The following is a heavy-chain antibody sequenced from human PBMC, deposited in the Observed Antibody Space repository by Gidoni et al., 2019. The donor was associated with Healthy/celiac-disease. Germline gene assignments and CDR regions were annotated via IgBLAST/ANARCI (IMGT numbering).Heavy chain of an antibody. CDR2: IIPIFGTA. J-gene: IGHJ2*01. CDR3: ASSLATVAGKGNWYFDL. D-gene: IGHD6-19*01. Sequence: QVQLVQSGAEVKKPGSSVKVSCKASGGTFSSYAISWVRQAPGQGLEWMGGIIPIFGTANYAQKFQGRVTITADESTSTAYMELSSLRSEDTAVYYCASSLATVAGKGNWYFDLWGRGTLVTVSS. CDR1: GGTFSSYA. V-gene: IGHV1-69*01.